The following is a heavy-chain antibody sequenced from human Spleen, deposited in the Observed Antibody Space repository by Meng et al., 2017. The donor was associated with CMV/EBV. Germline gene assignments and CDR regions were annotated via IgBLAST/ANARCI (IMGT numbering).Heavy chain of an antibody. Sequence: SETLSLTCTVSGDSITSSSFYWGWIRQPPGKGLEWVGSIYYDGTTSYNPSLKSRVTISFDTSKNQFSLKLSSVTAADTAVYYCARAVVGATCPLYWGQGTLVTVSS. V-gene: IGHV4-39*07. J-gene: IGHJ4*02. CDR3: ARAVVGATCPLY. CDR1: GDSITSSSFY. CDR2: IYYDGTT. D-gene: IGHD1-26*01.